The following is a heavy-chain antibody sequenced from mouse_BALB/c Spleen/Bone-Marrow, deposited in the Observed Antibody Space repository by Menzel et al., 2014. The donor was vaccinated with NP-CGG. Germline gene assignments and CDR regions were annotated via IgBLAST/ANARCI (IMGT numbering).Heavy chain of an antibody. V-gene: IGHV5-17*02. CDR3: ARYYGNYSGYFDV. D-gene: IGHD2-1*01. CDR2: ISSGSSTI. CDR1: GFTFSSFG. J-gene: IGHJ1*01. Sequence: EVKLVESGGGLVQPGGSRKLSCAASGFTFSSFGMHWVRQAPEKGLEWVAYISSGSSTIYYADTVKGRFTISRDNPKNPLFRQMTSLRSEDTAMYYCARYYGNYSGYFDVWGAGTTVTVSS.